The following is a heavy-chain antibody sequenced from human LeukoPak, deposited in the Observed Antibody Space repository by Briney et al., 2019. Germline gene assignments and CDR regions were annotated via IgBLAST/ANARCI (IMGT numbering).Heavy chain of an antibody. CDR1: GFTFSSYS. Sequence: GGSLRLSCAASGFTFSSYSMNWVRQAPGKGLEWVSYISSSSSTIYYADSVKGRFTISRDNAKNSLYLQMNSLRAEDTAVYYCARVHQQLDLDYWGQGTLVTVSS. CDR3: ARVHQQLDLDY. V-gene: IGHV3-48*04. D-gene: IGHD6-13*01. CDR2: ISSSSSTI. J-gene: IGHJ4*02.